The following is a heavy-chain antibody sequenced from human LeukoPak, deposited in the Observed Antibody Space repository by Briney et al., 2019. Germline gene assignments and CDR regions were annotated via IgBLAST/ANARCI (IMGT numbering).Heavy chain of an antibody. J-gene: IGHJ3*02. CDR2: IYYSGST. D-gene: IGHD2-21*02. V-gene: IGHV4-31*03. CDR1: GGSISSGGYY. CDR3: VGVVVTAGMAFDI. Sequence: ASETLSLTCTVSGGSISSGGYYWSWIRQHPGKGLEWIGHIYYSGSTYYNPSLKSRVTISVDTSKNQFSLKLSSVTAADTAVYYCVGVVVTAGMAFDIWGQGTMVTVSS.